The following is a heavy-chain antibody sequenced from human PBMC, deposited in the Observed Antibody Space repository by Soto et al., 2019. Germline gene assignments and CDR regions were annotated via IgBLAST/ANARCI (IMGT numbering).Heavy chain of an antibody. V-gene: IGHV1-69*13. CDR2: IIPIFGTA. CDR1: GGTFSSYA. J-gene: IGHJ6*02. Sequence: GASVKVSCKASGGTFSSYAISWVRQAPGQGLEWMGGIIPIFGTANYAQKFQGRVTITADESTSTAYMELSSLRSEDTAVYYCARDQRAGIAARPRDYYYGMDVWGQGTTVTVS. CDR3: ARDQRAGIAARPRDYYYGMDV. D-gene: IGHD6-6*01.